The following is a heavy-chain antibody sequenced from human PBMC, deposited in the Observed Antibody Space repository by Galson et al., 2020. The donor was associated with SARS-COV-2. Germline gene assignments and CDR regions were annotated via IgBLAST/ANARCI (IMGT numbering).Heavy chain of an antibody. V-gene: IGHV3-30*04. CDR3: ARDVSGGASDI. D-gene: IGHD1-26*01. J-gene: IGHJ3*02. CDR2: ISHDGRIE. CDR1: GFTFTNYA. Sequence: GGSLRLSCAASGFTFTNYAIPWVRQAPGKGLEWVAGISHDGRIEVYADSVKGRFTISRDNSENMLFLQMDSLRADDTAVYYCARDVSGGASDIWSQGTMVTVSS.